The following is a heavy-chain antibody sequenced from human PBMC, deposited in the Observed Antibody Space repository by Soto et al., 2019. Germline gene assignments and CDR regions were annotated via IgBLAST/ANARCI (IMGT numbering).Heavy chain of an antibody. CDR2: IVLGNGNT. CDR1: GFTFSSSA. D-gene: IGHD6-19*01. Sequence: SVKVSCKASGFTFSSSAVQWVRQARGQPLEWIGWIVLGNGNTNYAQKFQQRVTITRDMSTSTAYMEVRSLTYEDTAVYYCATRIGNIGWYWLDTWGQGTLVTVSS. J-gene: IGHJ5*02. CDR3: ATRIGNIGWYWLDT. V-gene: IGHV1-58*01.